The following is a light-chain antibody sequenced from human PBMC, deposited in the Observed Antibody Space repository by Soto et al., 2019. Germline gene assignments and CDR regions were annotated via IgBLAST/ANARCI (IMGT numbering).Light chain of an antibody. CDR2: GAS. J-gene: IGKJ1*01. CDR1: QSVSNNY. V-gene: IGKV3-20*01. CDR3: QQYGSSGT. Sequence: EIVMTQSPATLSVSPGARAPLSCRASQSVSNNYLAWSQQKPGQAPRLLIYGASNRATGIPDRFSGSGSGTDFTLTISRLEPEDFAVYYCQQYGSSGTFGQGTKVDIK.